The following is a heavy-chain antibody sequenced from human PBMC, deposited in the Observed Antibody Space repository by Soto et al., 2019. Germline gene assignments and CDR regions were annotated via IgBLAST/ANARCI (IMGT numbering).Heavy chain of an antibody. Sequence: EVQLVESGGGLVKPGGSLTLSCAASGFSFSNVWMSWVRQAPGKGLEWVGHIKSKSVVGTTDYTAPVKGRFTISRDDSTDTLFLQMNSLKTEDTAVYYCTTYSTQTSCDGGPGYSVQTKTHDSWGQGILVTVSS. D-gene: IGHD2-15*01. CDR1: GFSFSNVW. V-gene: IGHV3-15*01. CDR3: TTYSTQTSCDGGPGYSVQTKTHDS. CDR2: IKSKSVVGTT. J-gene: IGHJ4*02.